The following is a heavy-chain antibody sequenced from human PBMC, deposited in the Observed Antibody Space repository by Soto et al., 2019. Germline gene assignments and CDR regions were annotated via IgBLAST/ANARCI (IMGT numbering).Heavy chain of an antibody. CDR1: GASISGDGYS. Sequence: QVQLQESGPGLVKPSQTLSLTCTVSGASISGDGYSWSWIRQQPGKGLRWIGYIYYSGSTYYTPSREGRLTISAVMTKNHCSIELTSVTAADTAIYYCARGPYGDPAPRLDPWGQGALVTVSS. D-gene: IGHD4-17*01. CDR2: IYYSGST. CDR3: ARGPYGDPAPRLDP. V-gene: IGHV4-31*03. J-gene: IGHJ5*02.